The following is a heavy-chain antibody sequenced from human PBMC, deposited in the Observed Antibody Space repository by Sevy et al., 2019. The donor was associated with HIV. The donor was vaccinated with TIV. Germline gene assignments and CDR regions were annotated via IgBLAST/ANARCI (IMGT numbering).Heavy chain of an antibody. J-gene: IGHJ6*02. CDR3: ARRPDFGVIIPTGVLDV. CDR2: ISDSGRST. CDR1: GFTFGSYA. Sequence: GGSLRLSCAGSGFTFGSYAMTWVRQAPGKGLEWVSVISDSGRSTYYADSVQGRVTITRDNSKKTMHLHMNSLRVEDTATYYCARRPDFGVIIPTGVLDVWGQGTTVTVSS. D-gene: IGHD3-3*01. V-gene: IGHV3-23*01.